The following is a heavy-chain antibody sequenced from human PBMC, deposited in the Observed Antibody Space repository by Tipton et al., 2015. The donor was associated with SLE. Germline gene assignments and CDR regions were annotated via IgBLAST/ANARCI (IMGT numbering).Heavy chain of an antibody. D-gene: IGHD2-21*01. Sequence: TLSLTCTVSGGSISSSSYYWGWIRQPPGKGLEWIGSIYYSGSTYYNPSLKSRVTISVDTAKNQFSLKLSSVTAADTAVYYCARCPKGEGYMDVWGKGTTVTVSS. J-gene: IGHJ6*03. V-gene: IGHV4-39*07. CDR2: IYYSGST. CDR1: GGSISSSSYY. CDR3: ARCPKGEGYMDV.